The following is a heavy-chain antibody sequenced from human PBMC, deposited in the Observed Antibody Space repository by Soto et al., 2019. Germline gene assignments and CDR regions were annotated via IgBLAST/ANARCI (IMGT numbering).Heavy chain of an antibody. D-gene: IGHD3-9*01. J-gene: IGHJ1*01. CDR3: AKWGSLSLTGYYKAEYFQH. CDR2: ISGSGGST. CDR1: GFTFSSYA. V-gene: IGHV3-23*01. Sequence: GGSLRLSCAASGFTFSSYAMSWVRQAPGKGLEWVSAISGSGGSTYYADSVKGRFTISRDNSKNTLYLQMNSLRAEDTAVYYCAKWGSLSLTGYYKAEYFQHWGQGTLVTVSS.